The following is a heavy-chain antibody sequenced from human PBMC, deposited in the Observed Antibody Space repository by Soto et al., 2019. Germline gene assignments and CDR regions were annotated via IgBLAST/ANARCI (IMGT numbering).Heavy chain of an antibody. Sequence: VQLLESGGDLVQPGGSLRLPCAASGFILKNYARSWFRQAPGKGLEWVSTIGGIVGDSEGVPWYEASVKGRFTISRDSSANTLFLHMDNLRAEDSALYYCVKRGRNWGAFDFWGQGTTVVVSS. CDR2: IGGIVGDSEGVP. V-gene: IGHV3-23*01. CDR3: VKRGRNWGAFDF. D-gene: IGHD7-27*01. CDR1: GFILKNYA. J-gene: IGHJ3*01.